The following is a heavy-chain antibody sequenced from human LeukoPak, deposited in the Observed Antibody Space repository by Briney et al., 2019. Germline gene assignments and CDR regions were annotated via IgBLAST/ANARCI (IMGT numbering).Heavy chain of an antibody. D-gene: IGHD1-26*01. CDR1: GIPFTTYW. V-gene: IGHV3-7*03. CDR2: IKQDGSER. CDR3: AKDQRWESPHYLDS. Sequence: GGSLRLSCVVSGIPFTTYWMNWVRQAPGKGLEWVANIKQDGSERYYVDSVKGRFTISKDNAKNSLYLQMNSLRDEDTAVYYCAKDQRWESPHYLDSWGQGTLVTVSS. J-gene: IGHJ4*02.